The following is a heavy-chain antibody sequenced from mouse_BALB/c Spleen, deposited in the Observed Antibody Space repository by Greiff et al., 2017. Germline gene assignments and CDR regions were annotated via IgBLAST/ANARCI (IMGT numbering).Heavy chain of an antibody. CDR2: IDPANGNT. V-gene: IGHV14-3*02. J-gene: IGHJ4*01. CDR1: GFNIKDTY. Sequence: VQLQQSGAELVKPGASVKLSCTASGFNIKDTYMHWVKQRPEQGLEWIGRIDPANGNTKYDPKFQGKATITADTSSNTAYLQLSSLKSEDTAVDYCAREGDDFYAMDDWGQGNSVTVSS. CDR3: AREGDDFYAMDD.